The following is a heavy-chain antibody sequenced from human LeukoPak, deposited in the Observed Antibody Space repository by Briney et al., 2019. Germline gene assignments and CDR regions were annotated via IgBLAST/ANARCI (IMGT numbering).Heavy chain of an antibody. D-gene: IGHD2-15*01. Sequence: PGGSLRLSCAASGFTFSSYAMHWVRQAPGKGLEWVAVISYDGSNKYYADSVKGRFTISRDNSKNTLYLQMNSLRAEDTAVYYCASLGVVVAHGWDYWGQGTLVTVSS. V-gene: IGHV3-30-3*01. CDR2: ISYDGSNK. CDR1: GFTFSSYA. CDR3: ASLGVVVAHGWDY. J-gene: IGHJ4*02.